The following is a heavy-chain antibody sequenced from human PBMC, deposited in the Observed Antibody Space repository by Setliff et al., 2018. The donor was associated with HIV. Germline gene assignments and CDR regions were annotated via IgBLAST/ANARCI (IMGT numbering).Heavy chain of an antibody. CDR1: GGSISSGDYH. J-gene: IGHJ2*01. CDR2: IYNSGST. CDR3: ARETNASGSLTAYWYFDL. D-gene: IGHD3-10*01. Sequence: PSETLSLTCTVSGGSISSGDYHWTWISQPPGKGLEWIGYIYNSGSTYYEPSLRGRVTISIDRSKNQFSLKLNSVTAADTAVYYCARETNASGSLTAYWYFDLWGRGTLVTVSS. V-gene: IGHV4-30-4*08.